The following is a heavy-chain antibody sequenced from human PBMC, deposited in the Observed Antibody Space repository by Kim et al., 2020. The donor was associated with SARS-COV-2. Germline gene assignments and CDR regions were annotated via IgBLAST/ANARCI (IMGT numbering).Heavy chain of an antibody. CDR2: SGNKGNGYTT. V-gene: IGHV3-72*01. D-gene: IGHD2-15*01. CDR3: ARGFCGGGTCYSGDN. CDR1: GFTLSDYY. Sequence: GGSLRLSCAASGFTLSDYYMDWVRQAPGKGLEWIGRSGNKGNGYTTQYAASVEGRFTISRDDSKNSLFLQMSSLKIEDTAMYFCARGFCGGGTCYSGDNWSQGTVVTAPS. J-gene: IGHJ1*01.